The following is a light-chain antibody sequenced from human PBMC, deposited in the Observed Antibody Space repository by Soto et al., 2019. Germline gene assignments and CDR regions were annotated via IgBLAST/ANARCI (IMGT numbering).Light chain of an antibody. CDR3: QQYNNYPRT. CDR2: KAS. CDR1: QSISTW. V-gene: IGKV1-5*03. J-gene: IGKJ4*01. Sequence: DIQMTQSPSTLSASVGDTVTITCRASQSISTWLAWYQQKPGKAPKLLSYKASSLESGVPSRFSGSGSGTEFTITISSLQPDDFATYYCQQYNNYPRTFGGGTKVEIK.